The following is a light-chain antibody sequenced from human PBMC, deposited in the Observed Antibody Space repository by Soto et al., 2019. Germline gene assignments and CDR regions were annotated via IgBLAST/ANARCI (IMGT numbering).Light chain of an antibody. CDR2: STN. CDR1: TGAVTTGYY. Sequence: QTVVTQEPSLTVSPGGTVTLTCASSTGAVTTGYYPNWFQQKPGQAPRALIYSTNNKYSWTPARFSGSRLGGKAALTLSGVQPEDEADYYCLLYYGGQLGVFGGGTKLTVL. J-gene: IGLJ2*01. CDR3: LLYYGGQLGV. V-gene: IGLV7-43*01.